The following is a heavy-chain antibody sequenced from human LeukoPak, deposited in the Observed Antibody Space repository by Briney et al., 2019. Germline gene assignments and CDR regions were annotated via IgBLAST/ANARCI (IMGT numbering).Heavy chain of an antibody. CDR2: ISYDGSNK. CDR1: GFMFSSNR. CDR3: ANSPEGSGWAFDI. J-gene: IGHJ3*02. Sequence: PGGSLRLSCAASGFMFSSNRMSWVRLAPGKGLEWVAVISYDGSNKYYADSVKGRFTISRDNSKNTLYLQMNSLRAEDTAVYYCANSPEGSGWAFDIWGQGTMVTVSS. V-gene: IGHV3-30*18. D-gene: IGHD6-19*01.